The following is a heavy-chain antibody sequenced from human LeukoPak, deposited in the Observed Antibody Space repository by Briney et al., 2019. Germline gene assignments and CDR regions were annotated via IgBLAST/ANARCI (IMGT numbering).Heavy chain of an antibody. CDR1: GFTFDDYG. J-gene: IGHJ4*02. D-gene: IGHD6-6*01. V-gene: IGHV3-20*04. Sequence: PGGSLRLSCAASGFTFDDYGMSWVRQAPGKGLEWVSGINWSGGSTGYADSVKGRFTISRDNAKNSLYLQMNSLRAEDTALYYCAREGRLSIAARPLDYWGQGTLVTVSS. CDR2: INWSGGST. CDR3: AREGRLSIAARPLDY.